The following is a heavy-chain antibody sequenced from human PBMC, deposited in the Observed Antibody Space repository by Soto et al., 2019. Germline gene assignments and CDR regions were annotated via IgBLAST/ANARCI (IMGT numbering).Heavy chain of an antibody. CDR2: ISHTGDNT. CDR1: GFTFSTYG. CDR3: ENNGRYGGNSGY. Sequence: EVQLLESGGGLVQPGGSLRLSCSASGFTFSTYGMSWVRRAPGKGPDWVSAISHTGDNTYYADSVEGRFTISRDNSKNTLYPKMNSLRVEDTALYYRENNGRYGGNSGYWGQGTKVTVSS. D-gene: IGHD2-21*02. J-gene: IGHJ4*02. V-gene: IGHV3-23*01.